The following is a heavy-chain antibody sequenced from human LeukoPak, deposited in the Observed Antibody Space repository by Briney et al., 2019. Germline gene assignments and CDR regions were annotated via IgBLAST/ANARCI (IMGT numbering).Heavy chain of an antibody. D-gene: IGHD3-3*01. V-gene: IGHV1-18*01. Sequence: ASVKVSCKASGYTFTSYGISWVRQAPGQGLEWMGWISAYNGNTYYAQKLQGRVTMTTDTSTSTAYMELRSLRSDDTAVYYCARDSAPLEDFDFWSGYYTGLHYYYYYGMDVWGQGTTVTVPS. CDR3: ARDSAPLEDFDFWSGYYTGLHYYYYYGMDV. J-gene: IGHJ6*02. CDR2: ISAYNGNT. CDR1: GYTFTSYG.